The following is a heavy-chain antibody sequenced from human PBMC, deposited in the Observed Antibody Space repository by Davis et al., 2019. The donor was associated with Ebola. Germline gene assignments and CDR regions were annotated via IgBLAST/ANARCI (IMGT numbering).Heavy chain of an antibody. V-gene: IGHV4-61*01. CDR2: VYYNGNT. J-gene: IGHJ4*02. CDR1: GASVSHPSYY. Sequence: MPSETLSLTCTVFGASVSHPSYYWSWTRQSTGKGLEWNGYVYYNGNTNYSPSLKSRVYISIDTSKNQFSLSLRSVTAANTAVYYCARAGATVAFDYWGQGTLVTVSS. D-gene: IGHD1-26*01. CDR3: ARAGATVAFDY.